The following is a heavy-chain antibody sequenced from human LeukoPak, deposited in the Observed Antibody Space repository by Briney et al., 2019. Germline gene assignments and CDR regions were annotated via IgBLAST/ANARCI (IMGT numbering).Heavy chain of an antibody. V-gene: IGHV3-48*03. CDR2: ISSSGSTI. CDR1: GFTFSSYE. CDR3: ARESSQQLDGIDV. Sequence: PGGPLRLSCAASGFTFSSYEMNWVRQAPGKGLEWVSYISSSGSTIYYADSVKGRFTISRDNAKNSLYLQMNSLRAEDTAVYYCARESSQQLDGIDVLGKGTTVTGSS. J-gene: IGHJ6*04. D-gene: IGHD6-13*01.